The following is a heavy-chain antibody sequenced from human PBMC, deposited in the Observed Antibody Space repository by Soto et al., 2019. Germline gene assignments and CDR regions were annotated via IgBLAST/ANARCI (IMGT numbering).Heavy chain of an antibody. CDR1: GFTVSSNY. Sequence: GGSLRLSCAVSGFTVSSNYMNWVRQAPGKGLEWISVISGSGGSTYYADSVKGRFTISRDNSKNTLYLQMNSLRAEDTAVYYCAKRASGSYFDYWSQGTLVTVSS. J-gene: IGHJ4*02. CDR3: AKRASGSYFDY. CDR2: ISGSGGST. D-gene: IGHD3-10*01. V-gene: IGHV3-23*01.